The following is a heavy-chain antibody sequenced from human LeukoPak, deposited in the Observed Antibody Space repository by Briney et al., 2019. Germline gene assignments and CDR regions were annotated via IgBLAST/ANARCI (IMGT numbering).Heavy chain of an antibody. D-gene: IGHD2-2*01. CDR1: GGSFSGYY. V-gene: IGHV4-34*01. Sequence: SETLSLTCAVYGGSFSGYYWSWIRQPPGKGLEWIGEINHSGSTNYNPSLKSRVTISVDTSKNQFSLKLSSVTAADTAVYYCARGWGCRGTVHCIVVVPAARTANWFDPWGQGTLVTVSS. J-gene: IGHJ5*02. CDR2: INHSGST. CDR3: ARGWGCRGTVHCIVVVPAARTANWFDP.